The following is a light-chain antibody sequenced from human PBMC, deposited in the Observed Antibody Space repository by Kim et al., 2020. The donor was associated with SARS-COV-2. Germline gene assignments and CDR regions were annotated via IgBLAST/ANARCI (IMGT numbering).Light chain of an antibody. Sequence: LGPGKRATLSCRASQSVSSGYLAWYQQKPGQAPRRLIYGASSRATGIPDRFSGSGSGTDYTLSISRLEPEDFAMYYCQHYGSSPYTFGQGTKLEI. CDR2: GAS. CDR3: QHYGSSPYT. CDR1: QSVSSGY. V-gene: IGKV3-20*01. J-gene: IGKJ2*01.